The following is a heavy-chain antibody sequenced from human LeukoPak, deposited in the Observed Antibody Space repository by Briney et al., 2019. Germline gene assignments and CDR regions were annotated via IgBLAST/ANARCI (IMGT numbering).Heavy chain of an antibody. CDR3: AKDLGDIVVVVAASSAFDY. CDR1: GFTFSSYA. V-gene: IGHV3-23*01. D-gene: IGHD2-15*01. J-gene: IGHJ4*02. Sequence: GGSLRLSCAASGFTFSSYATSWVRQAPGKGLEWVSAISGSGGSTYYADSVKGRFTISRDNSKNTLYLQMNSLRAEDTAVYYCAKDLGDIVVVVAASSAFDYWGQGTLVTVSS. CDR2: ISGSGGST.